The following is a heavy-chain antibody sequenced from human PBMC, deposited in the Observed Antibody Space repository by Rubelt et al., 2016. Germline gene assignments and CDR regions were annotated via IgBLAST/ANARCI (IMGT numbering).Heavy chain of an antibody. CDR1: GFTFSSNW. Sequence: EVQLVESGGGLVQPGGSLRLSCAASGFTFSSNWMSWVRQAPGKGLECVSSINDNGGTTNSADSVKGRFTISRDNSKKTLYLQMSSLRVEDMAVYYWVREGKYYYDSSGSSTPTDAFDIWGQGTVVTVSP. CDR3: VREGKYYYDSSGSSTPTDAFDI. D-gene: IGHD3-22*01. J-gene: IGHJ3*02. V-gene: IGHV3-64D*09. CDR2: INDNGGTT.